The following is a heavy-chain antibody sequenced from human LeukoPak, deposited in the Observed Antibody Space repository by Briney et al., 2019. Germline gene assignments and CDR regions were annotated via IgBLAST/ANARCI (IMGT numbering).Heavy chain of an antibody. CDR2: IYYSGST. V-gene: IGHV4-39*07. Sequence: SETLSLTCTVSGGSISSSSYYWGWIRQPPGKGLEWIGSIYYSGSTYYNPSLKSRVTISVDTSKNQFSLKLSSVTAADTAVYYCARSPTHCSGGSCYSGFFDYWGQGTLVTVSS. CDR3: ARSPTHCSGGSCYSGFFDY. D-gene: IGHD2-15*01. J-gene: IGHJ4*02. CDR1: GGSISSSSYY.